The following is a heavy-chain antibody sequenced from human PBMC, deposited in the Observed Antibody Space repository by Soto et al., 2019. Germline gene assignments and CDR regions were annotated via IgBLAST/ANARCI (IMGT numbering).Heavy chain of an antibody. CDR3: AKVIYGDYAYYYYYGMDV. CDR2: ISYDGSNK. V-gene: IGHV3-30*18. D-gene: IGHD4-17*01. J-gene: IGHJ6*02. CDR1: GFTFSSYG. Sequence: GGSLRLSCAASGFTFSSYGMHWVRQAPGKGLEWVAVISYDGSNKYYADSVKGRFTISRDNSKNTLYLQMNSLRAEDTAVYYCAKVIYGDYAYYYYYGMDVWGQGTTVTVSS.